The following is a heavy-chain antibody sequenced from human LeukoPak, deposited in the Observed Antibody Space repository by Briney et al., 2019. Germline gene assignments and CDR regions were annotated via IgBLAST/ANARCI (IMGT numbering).Heavy chain of an antibody. CDR2: INPDGSIT. J-gene: IGHJ4*02. D-gene: IGHD3-16*02. Sequence: GGSLRLSCAASGFTFSSQWLHWVRQAPGKGLVWVSRINPDGSITTYGDSVRGRFTISRDNAKNSLYLQMNSLRAEDTAVYYCARGSDFVWGSYRPYFDYWGQGTLVTVSS. CDR1: GFTFSSQW. CDR3: ARGSDFVWGSYRPYFDY. V-gene: IGHV3-74*01.